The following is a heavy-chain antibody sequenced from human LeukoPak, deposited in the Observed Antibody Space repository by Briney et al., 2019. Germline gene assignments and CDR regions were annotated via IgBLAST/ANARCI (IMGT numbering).Heavy chain of an antibody. CDR3: ARHGNYNWNDGRTFDY. D-gene: IGHD1-1*01. Sequence: PSETLSLTCGVSGYPIGSGYFRGWIRQPPGRGLEWIATIYYSGTTYYNPSLKSRITISMDTSKNQFSLKLTSVTAADTALYYCARHGNYNWNDGRTFDYWGQGTLVTVSS. V-gene: IGHV4-38-2*01. CDR2: IYYSGTT. J-gene: IGHJ4*02. CDR1: GYPIGSGYF.